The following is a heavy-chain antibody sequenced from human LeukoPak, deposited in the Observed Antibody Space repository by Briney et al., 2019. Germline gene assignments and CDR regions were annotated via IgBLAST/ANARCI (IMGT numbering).Heavy chain of an antibody. V-gene: IGHV4-30-4*01. CDR2: IYYSGST. J-gene: IGHJ4*02. CDR3: ARDGDRDGYNC. CDR1: GGSISSGDYY. Sequence: SQTLSLTCTVPGGSISSGDYYWSWIRQPPGKGLEWIGYIYYSGSTYYNPSLKSRVTISVDTSKNQFSLKLSSVTAADTAVYYCARDGDRDGYNCWGQGTLVTVSS. D-gene: IGHD5-24*01.